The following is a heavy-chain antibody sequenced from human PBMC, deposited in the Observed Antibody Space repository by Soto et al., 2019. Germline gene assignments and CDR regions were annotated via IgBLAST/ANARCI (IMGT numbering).Heavy chain of an antibody. V-gene: IGHV4-30-4*01. CDR2: VYYSGST. Sequence: QLHESGPGVVKPSETLSLTCTVSGDSINNNDYYWNWIRQTPGKGLEWIGYVYYSGSTYYIPSLKSRLSMSVDTSKNQFSLKLSSVTAADTAIYFCARMSYYYDKWCFDLWGRGTLVTVSS. D-gene: IGHD3-22*01. CDR1: GDSINNNDYY. CDR3: ARMSYYYDKWCFDL. J-gene: IGHJ2*01.